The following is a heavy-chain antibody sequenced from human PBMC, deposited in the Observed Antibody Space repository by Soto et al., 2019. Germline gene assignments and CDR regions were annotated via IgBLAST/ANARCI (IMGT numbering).Heavy chain of an antibody. Sequence: VGSLRLSCEASGVTFSTSDMHWVRQPTGKSLEWVSAIGRGGDTYYHDSVKGRFTISRENAKSSLYLQMNSLRAGDTAVYYCARELADTVTAAWNFDLWGRGTLVTVSS. CDR3: ARELADTVTAAWNFDL. CDR1: GVTFSTSD. D-gene: IGHD4-17*01. CDR2: IGRGGDT. J-gene: IGHJ2*01. V-gene: IGHV3-13*01.